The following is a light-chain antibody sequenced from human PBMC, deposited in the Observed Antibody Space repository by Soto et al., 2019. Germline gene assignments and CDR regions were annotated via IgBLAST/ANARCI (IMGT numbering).Light chain of an antibody. CDR2: EVS. J-gene: IGLJ1*01. CDR1: NSDVGGYNY. CDR3: KSYTSSRTLV. V-gene: IGLV2-14*01. Sequence: QSVLTQPASVSGSPGQSITISCTGTNSDVGGYNYVSWYQQHPGKAPKPIIYEVSNRPSGVSNRFSGSKSGNTASLIIYGLQTEDEADYYCKSYTSSRTLVFGTGTKVNVL.